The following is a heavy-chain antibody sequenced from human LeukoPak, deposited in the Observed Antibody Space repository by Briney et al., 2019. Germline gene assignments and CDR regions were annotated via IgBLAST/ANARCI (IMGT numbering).Heavy chain of an antibody. CDR2: ITGSSGNT. J-gene: IGHJ4*02. V-gene: IGHV3-21*04. Sequence: GGSLRLSCAASGFTFSSYSMIWVRQAPGKGREWVSTITGSSGNTYYAEPAKGRFTISRDNAKNSLYLQMNSLRAEDTAVYYCAKGGSSSGYDMLDYWGQGTLVTVSS. CDR3: AKGGSSSGYDMLDY. D-gene: IGHD5-12*01. CDR1: GFTFSSYS.